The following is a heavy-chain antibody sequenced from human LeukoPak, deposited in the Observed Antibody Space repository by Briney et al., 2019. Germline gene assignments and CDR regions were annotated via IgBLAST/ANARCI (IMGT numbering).Heavy chain of an antibody. D-gene: IGHD3-10*01. CDR1: GFTFSSYE. CDR3: AKEPDAYYGSGSYYDY. Sequence: GGSLRLSCAASGFTFSSYEMNWVRQAPRKGLEWVSYISSSGSTIYYADSVKGRFTISRDNAKNSLYLQMNSLRAEDTALYYCAKEPDAYYGSGSYYDYWGQGTLVTASS. CDR2: ISSSGSTI. J-gene: IGHJ4*02. V-gene: IGHV3-48*03.